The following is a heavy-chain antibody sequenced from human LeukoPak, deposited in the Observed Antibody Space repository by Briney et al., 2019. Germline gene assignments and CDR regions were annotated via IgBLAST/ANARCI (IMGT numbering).Heavy chain of an antibody. V-gene: IGHV3-48*04. Sequence: GGSLRLSCAASGFTFSSYSMNWVRQAPGKGLEWVSYISSSSSTVYYADSVKGRFTISRDNAKNSLYLQMNSLRAEDTAVYYCARDHGDPPYYYYGMDVWGQGTTVTVSS. CDR1: GFTFSSYS. D-gene: IGHD4-17*01. J-gene: IGHJ6*02. CDR2: ISSSSSTV. CDR3: ARDHGDPPYYYYGMDV.